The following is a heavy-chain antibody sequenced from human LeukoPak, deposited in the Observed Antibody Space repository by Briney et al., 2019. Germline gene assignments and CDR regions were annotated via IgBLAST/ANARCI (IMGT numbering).Heavy chain of an antibody. CDR3: ARDIVEPYYYYYMDV. V-gene: IGHV3-7*01. CDR2: IKQDGSEK. J-gene: IGHJ6*03. Sequence: GGSLRLSCAASRFSFSSYWMSWVRQAPGKGLEWVANIKQDGSEKYYVDSVKGRFTISRDNAKNSLYLQVNSLRDEDTAVYYCARDIVEPYYYYYMDVWGKGTTVTVSS. CDR1: RFSFSSYW. D-gene: IGHD3-16*02.